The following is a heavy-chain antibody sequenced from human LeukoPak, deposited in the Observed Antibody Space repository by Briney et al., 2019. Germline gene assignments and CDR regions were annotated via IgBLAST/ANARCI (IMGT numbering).Heavy chain of an antibody. Sequence: PGGSLRLSCAASGFSFSGYWMHWVRQAPGKGLVWISYINGDGSTTNHADFAEGRFTISRDNAKNTLYLQMNSLRVEDTAVYYCVRGGIMGATDYWGQGTLVTVSS. CDR2: INGDGSTT. V-gene: IGHV3-74*01. CDR1: GFSFSGYW. D-gene: IGHD1-26*01. J-gene: IGHJ4*02. CDR3: VRGGIMGATDY.